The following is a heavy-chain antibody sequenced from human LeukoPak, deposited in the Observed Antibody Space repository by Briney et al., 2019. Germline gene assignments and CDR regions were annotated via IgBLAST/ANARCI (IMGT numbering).Heavy chain of an antibody. J-gene: IGHJ4*02. V-gene: IGHV4-39*07. CDR1: GGSISSSSYY. CDR2: IYYSGST. CDR3: AREPEYSYGYVDY. Sequence: SETLSLTCTVSGGSISSSSYYWGWIRQPPGKGLEWIGSIYYSGSTYYNPSLKSRVTISVDTSKNQFSLKLSSVTAADTAVYYCAREPEYSYGYVDYWGQGTLVTVSS. D-gene: IGHD5-18*01.